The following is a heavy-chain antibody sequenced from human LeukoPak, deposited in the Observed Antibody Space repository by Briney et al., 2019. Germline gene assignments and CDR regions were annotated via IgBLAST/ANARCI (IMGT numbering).Heavy chain of an antibody. CDR2: ISSSSSTI. J-gene: IGHJ4*02. D-gene: IGHD1-1*01. CDR3: ARETMETDDY. CDR1: GFTFSSYS. Sequence: GGSLRLSCAASGFTFSSYSMNWVRQAPGKGLEWVSYISSSSSTIYYADSVKGRFTISRDNAKNSLYLQMNSLRAEDTAVYYCARETMETDDYWGQGTLVTVSS. V-gene: IGHV3-48*01.